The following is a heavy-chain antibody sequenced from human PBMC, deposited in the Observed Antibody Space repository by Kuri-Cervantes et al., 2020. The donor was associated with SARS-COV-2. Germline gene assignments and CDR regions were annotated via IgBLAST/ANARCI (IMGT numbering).Heavy chain of an antibody. D-gene: IGHD5-18*01. V-gene: IGHV3-30*18. CDR2: ISHDGRDT. Sequence: GGSLRLSCVASEFNFRYYGMYWVRQAPGKGLEWLAVISHDGRDTYHGDSVKGRFTISRDTSKNTLFLQMNSLRAEDTAVYYCAKVRVARYTYGYGFDYWGQGTLVTVSS. CDR1: EFNFRYYG. J-gene: IGHJ4*02. CDR3: AKVRVARYTYGYGFDY.